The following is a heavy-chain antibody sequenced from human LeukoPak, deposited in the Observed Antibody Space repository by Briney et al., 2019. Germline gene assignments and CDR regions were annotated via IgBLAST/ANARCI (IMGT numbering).Heavy chain of an antibody. Sequence: SETLSLTCTVSGGSISSYYWSWIRQPPGKGLEWIGYIYYSGSTNYNPSLKSRVTISVDTSNNQFSLKLSSVTAADTAVYYCARDKGLALDYWGQGTLVTVSS. CDR3: ARDKGLALDY. CDR2: IYYSGST. J-gene: IGHJ4*02. CDR1: GGSISSYY. V-gene: IGHV4-59*01. D-gene: IGHD6-19*01.